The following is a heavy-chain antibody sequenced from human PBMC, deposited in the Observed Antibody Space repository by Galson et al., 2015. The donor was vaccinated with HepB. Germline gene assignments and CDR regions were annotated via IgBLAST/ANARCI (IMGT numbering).Heavy chain of an antibody. CDR1: GYTFTSYY. Sequence: SVKVSCKASGYTFTSYYMHWVRQAPGQGLEWMGVINPSGGSTSYAQKFQGRVTMTRDTSTSTVYMELSSLRSEDTAVYYCASMGLAAAGPFDYWGQGTLVTVSS. V-gene: IGHV1-46*01. J-gene: IGHJ4*02. CDR3: ASMGLAAAGPFDY. CDR2: INPSGGST. D-gene: IGHD6-13*01.